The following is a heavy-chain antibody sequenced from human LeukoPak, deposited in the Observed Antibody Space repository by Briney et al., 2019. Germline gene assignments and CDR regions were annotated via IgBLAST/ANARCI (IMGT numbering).Heavy chain of an antibody. J-gene: IGHJ4*02. Sequence: ASVKVSCKASGYTFTSYGISWVRQAPGQGLEWMGWIGAYNGNTNYAQKLQGRVTMTTDTSTSTAYMELRSLRSDDTAVYYCARWGSFEVGATDFDYWGQGTLVTVSS. CDR1: GYTFTSYG. CDR2: IGAYNGNT. D-gene: IGHD1-26*01. V-gene: IGHV1-18*01. CDR3: ARWGSFEVGATDFDY.